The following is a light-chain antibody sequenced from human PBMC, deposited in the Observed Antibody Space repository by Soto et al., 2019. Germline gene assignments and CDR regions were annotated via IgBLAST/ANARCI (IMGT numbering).Light chain of an antibody. CDR2: DAS. J-gene: IGKJ5*01. CDR1: QSVSTY. CDR3: QQPSDWL. Sequence: EIVLTQSPATLSLSPGKRATLSCRASQSVSTYLAWYQQKPGQAPRLLIYDASNRATGIPARFSGSGSGTDFTLTSSSLEPEDFAVYYCQQPSDWLFGQGTRLEIK. V-gene: IGKV3-11*01.